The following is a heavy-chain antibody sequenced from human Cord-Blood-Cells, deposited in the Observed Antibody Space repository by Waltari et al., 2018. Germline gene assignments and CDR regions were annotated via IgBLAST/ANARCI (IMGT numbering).Heavy chain of an antibody. D-gene: IGHD7-27*01. J-gene: IGHJ4*02. CDR3: AREVTGDYFDY. CDR2: IYYSGST. CDR1: GGSNSSYY. Sequence: QVQLQESGPGLVKPSETLSLTCTVSGGSNSSYYWSWIRQPPGKGLEWIGYIYYSGSTNYNPSLKSRVTISVDTSKNQFSLKLSSVTAADTAVYYCAREVTGDYFDYWGQGTLVTVSS. V-gene: IGHV4-59*01.